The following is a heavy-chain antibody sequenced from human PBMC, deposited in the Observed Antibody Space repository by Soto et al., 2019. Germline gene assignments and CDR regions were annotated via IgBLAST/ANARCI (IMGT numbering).Heavy chain of an antibody. J-gene: IGHJ3*02. D-gene: IGHD3-22*01. CDR1: GGSVSSSSYY. Sequence: PAETLSLTCPVSGGSVSSSSYYWAWIRQPPGKGLEWIGYIYYSGSTNYNPSLKSRVTISVDTSKNQFSLKLSSVTAADTAVYYCARTDYYYDISGYAPDAFDIWGRGTMVTVSS. CDR2: IYYSGST. V-gene: IGHV4-61*01. CDR3: ARTDYYYDISGYAPDAFDI.